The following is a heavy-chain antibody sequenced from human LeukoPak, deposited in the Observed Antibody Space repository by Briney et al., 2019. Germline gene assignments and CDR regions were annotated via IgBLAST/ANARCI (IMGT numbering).Heavy chain of an antibody. CDR3: ARSIAAAEDAFDI. CDR1: GGSISSGDYY. D-gene: IGHD6-13*01. CDR2: IYYSGST. V-gene: IGHV4-30-4*08. Sequence: SSETLSLTCTVSGGSISSGDYYWSWIRQPPGKGLEWIGYIYYSGSTYYNPSLKSRVTISVDTSKNQFSLKLSSVTAAGTAVYYCARSIAAAEDAFDIWGQGTMVTVSS. J-gene: IGHJ3*02.